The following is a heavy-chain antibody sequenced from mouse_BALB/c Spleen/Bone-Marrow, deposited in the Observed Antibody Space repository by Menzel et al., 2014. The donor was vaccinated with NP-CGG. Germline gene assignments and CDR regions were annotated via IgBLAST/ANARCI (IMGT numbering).Heavy chain of an antibody. D-gene: IGHD2-2*01. CDR3: ARQGIYYGYDPFAY. J-gene: IGHJ3*01. V-gene: IGHV5-12*02. CDR1: GFTFSDYY. Sequence: DVHLVESGGGLVQPGGSLKLSCATSGFTFSDYYMYWVRQTPEKRLEWVAYISNGGGSTYYPDTVKGRFTISRDNAKNTLYLQMSRLESEDTAMYYCARQGIYYGYDPFAYWGQGTLVTVS. CDR2: ISNGGGST.